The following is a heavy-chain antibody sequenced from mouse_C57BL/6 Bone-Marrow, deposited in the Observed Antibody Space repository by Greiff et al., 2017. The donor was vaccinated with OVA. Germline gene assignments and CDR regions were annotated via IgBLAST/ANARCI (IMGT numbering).Heavy chain of an antibody. Sequence: QVQLKESGAELARPGASVKLSCKASGYTFTSYGISWVKQRTGQGLEWIGEIYPRSGNTYYNEKFKGKATLTADKSSSTAYMELRSLTSEDPAVYFCARGLGAWFAYWGQGTLVTVSA. J-gene: IGHJ3*01. D-gene: IGHD4-1*01. V-gene: IGHV1-81*01. CDR1: GYTFTSYG. CDR2: IYPRSGNT. CDR3: ARGLGAWFAY.